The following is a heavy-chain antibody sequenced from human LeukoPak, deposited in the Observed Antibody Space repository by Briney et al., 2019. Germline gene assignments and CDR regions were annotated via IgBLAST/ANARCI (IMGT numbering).Heavy chain of an antibody. CDR2: ISGSGGST. D-gene: IGHD6-13*01. V-gene: IGHV3-23*01. CDR1: GFTFSSYA. J-gene: IGHJ4*02. Sequence: GGSLRLPCAASGFTFSSYAMSWVRQAPGKGLEWVSAISGSGGSTYYADSVKGRFTISRDNSKNTLYLQMNSLRAEDTAVYYCAKDIAAAGTFDYWGQGTLVTVSS. CDR3: AKDIAAAGTFDY.